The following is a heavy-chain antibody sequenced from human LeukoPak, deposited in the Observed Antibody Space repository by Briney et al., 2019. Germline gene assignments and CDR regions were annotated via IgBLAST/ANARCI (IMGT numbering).Heavy chain of an antibody. CDR1: GGSISSYY. CDR2: IYYSGST. Sequence: SETLSLTCTVSGGSISSYYWSWIRQPPEKGLEWIGYIYYSGSTNYYPSLKSRVTISVDTSKNQFSLKLSSVTTADTAVYYCARVGDSSRDFDYWGQGTLVTVSS. D-gene: IGHD3-22*01. V-gene: IGHV4-59*01. J-gene: IGHJ4*02. CDR3: ARVGDSSRDFDY.